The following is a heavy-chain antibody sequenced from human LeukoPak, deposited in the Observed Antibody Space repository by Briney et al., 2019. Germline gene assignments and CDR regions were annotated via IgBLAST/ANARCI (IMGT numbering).Heavy chain of an antibody. J-gene: IGHJ6*03. V-gene: IGHV1-69*05. CDR1: GGTFSSYA. CDR2: IIPIIGTA. Sequence: SAVTVSYKASGGTFSSYAISWVRQAPGQGREWMGRIIPIIGTANYAHNFQGRVTITTDESTSTAYMELSSLRSEDTAVYYCAREISGSPRYYYYLDVWGKGTTVTVSS. D-gene: IGHD3-22*01. CDR3: AREISGSPRYYYYLDV.